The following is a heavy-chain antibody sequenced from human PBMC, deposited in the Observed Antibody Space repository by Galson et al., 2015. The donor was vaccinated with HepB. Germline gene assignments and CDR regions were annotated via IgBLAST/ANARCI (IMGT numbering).Heavy chain of an antibody. CDR2: INHSGST. CDR3: ARGMITLGTYYYGSGSRYGMDV. D-gene: IGHD3-10*01. CDR1: GGSFSGYY. V-gene: IGHV4-34*01. Sequence: LSLTCAVYGGSFSGYYWSWIRQPPGKGLEWIGEINHSGSTNYNPSLKSRVTISVDTSKNQFSLKLSSVTAADTAVYYCARGMITLGTYYYGSGSRYGMDVWGQGATVTVSS. J-gene: IGHJ6*02.